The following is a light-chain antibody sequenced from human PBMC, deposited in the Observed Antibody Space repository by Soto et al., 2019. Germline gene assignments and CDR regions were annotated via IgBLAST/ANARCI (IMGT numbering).Light chain of an antibody. CDR1: QGISNY. V-gene: IGKV1-27*01. CDR3: QKDNSAPHT. J-gene: IGKJ1*01. Sequence: DIQMNQSPSSLSASVGDRVTITCRASQGISNYLSWYQQKPGKVPKLLIYAASTLQSGVPSRLSGRGSGTEFTLTISSLQPEDVATYYCQKDNSAPHTFGQGTKVEIK. CDR2: AAS.